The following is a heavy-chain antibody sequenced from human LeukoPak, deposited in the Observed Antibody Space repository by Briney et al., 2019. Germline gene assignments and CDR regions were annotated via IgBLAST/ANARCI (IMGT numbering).Heavy chain of an antibody. J-gene: IGHJ3*02. D-gene: IGHD6-13*01. Sequence: SETLSLTCVVYGGSFSGYYWSWIRQPPGKGLEWIGEINHSGSTNYNPSLKSRVTISVDTSKNQFSLKLSSVTAADTAVYYCARAHDSSSWSFDDAFDIWGQGTMVTVSS. CDR3: ARAHDSSSWSFDDAFDI. CDR2: INHSGST. V-gene: IGHV4-34*01. CDR1: GGSFSGYY.